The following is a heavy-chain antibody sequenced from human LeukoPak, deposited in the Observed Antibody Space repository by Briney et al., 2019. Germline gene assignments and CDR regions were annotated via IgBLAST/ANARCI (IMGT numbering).Heavy chain of an antibody. CDR1: GFTFSSYA. CDR2: IWYDGGNK. V-gene: IGHV3-33*08. D-gene: IGHD4-11*01. Sequence: PGGSLRLSCAASGFTFSSYAMSWVRQAPGKGLEWVAVIWYDGGNKYYADSVKGRFTISRDNSKNTLYLQMNSLRAEDTAVYYCARDRFPYSNSFYFDYWGQGTLVTVSS. CDR3: ARDRFPYSNSFYFDY. J-gene: IGHJ4*02.